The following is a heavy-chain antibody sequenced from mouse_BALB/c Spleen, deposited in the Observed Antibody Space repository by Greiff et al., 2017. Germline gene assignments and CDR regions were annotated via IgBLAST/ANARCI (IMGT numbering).Heavy chain of an antibody. J-gene: IGHJ3*01. V-gene: IGHV3-2*02. CDR1: GYSITSDYA. Sequence: EVQLQESGPGLVKPSQSLSLTCTVTGYSITSDYAWNWIRQFPGNKLEWMGYISYSGSTSYNPSLKSRISITRDTSKNQFFLQLNSVTTEDTATYYCAIYGSSYRSYWGQGTLVTVSA. D-gene: IGHD1-1*01. CDR3: AIYGSSYRSY. CDR2: ISYSGST.